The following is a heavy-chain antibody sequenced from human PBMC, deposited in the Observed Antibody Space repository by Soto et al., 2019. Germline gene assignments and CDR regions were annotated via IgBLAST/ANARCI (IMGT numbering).Heavy chain of an antibody. CDR2: INPNSGGT. Sequence: ASVKVSCKASGYTFTGYYMHWVRQAPGQGLEWMGWINPNSGGTNYAQKFQGWVTMTRATSISTAYMELSRLRSDDTAVYYCARGSVEMATKKNDAFDIWGQGTMVTVSS. V-gene: IGHV1-2*04. CDR1: GYTFTGYY. J-gene: IGHJ3*02. D-gene: IGHD5-12*01. CDR3: ARGSVEMATKKNDAFDI.